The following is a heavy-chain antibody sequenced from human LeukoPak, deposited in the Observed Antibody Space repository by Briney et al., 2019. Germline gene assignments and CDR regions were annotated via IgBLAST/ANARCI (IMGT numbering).Heavy chain of an antibody. CDR2: IYYSGST. CDR1: GGSISGYY. V-gene: IGHV4-59*12. D-gene: IGHD6-13*01. CDR3: ARSSRGAAGND. Sequence: NPSETLSLTCTVSGGSISGYYWSWIRQPPGKGLEWIGYIYYSGSTNYNPSLKSRVTMSVDTSKNQFSLKLSSVTAADTAVYYCARSSRGAAGNDWGQGTLVTVSS. J-gene: IGHJ4*02.